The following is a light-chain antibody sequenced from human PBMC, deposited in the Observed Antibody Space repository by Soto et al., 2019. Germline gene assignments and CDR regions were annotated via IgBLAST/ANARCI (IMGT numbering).Light chain of an antibody. Sequence: EIVLTQSPGTLSLSPEEIDTLSCRASQRVNSNHLAWYQQRTGQAPRLLTYDASIRPTGIPDLFSGTGSGKDLTIPIRRLEHEDFAVLYCLQYGSSLVSFGQETRLAIK. V-gene: IGKV3-20*01. CDR2: DAS. J-gene: IGKJ5*01. CDR3: LQYGSSLVS. CDR1: QRVNSNH.